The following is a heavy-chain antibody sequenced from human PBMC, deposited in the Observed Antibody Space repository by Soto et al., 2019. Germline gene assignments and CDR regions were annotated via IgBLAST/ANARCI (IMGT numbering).Heavy chain of an antibody. CDR3: ARDLLAANY. CDR1: GYTFTSSY. V-gene: IGHV1-46*01. D-gene: IGHD2-15*01. J-gene: IGHJ4*02. Sequence: QVQLVQSGAEVKKPGASVKLSCKASGYTFTSSYVHWVRQAPGQGLEWVAIINPNGGSTNYAQEFQGRATVTRDTSTSTVFMELSSLHSDDTAVYYCARDLLAANYWGQGTLVTVSS. CDR2: INPNGGST.